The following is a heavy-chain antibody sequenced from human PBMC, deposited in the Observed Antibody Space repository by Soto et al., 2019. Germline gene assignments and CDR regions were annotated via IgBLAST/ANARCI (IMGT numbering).Heavy chain of an antibody. D-gene: IGHD6-13*01. V-gene: IGHV4-4*02. CDR3: ASDPAAAGTFDY. J-gene: IGHJ4*02. CDR1: SGSVNSSNW. Sequence: QVQLRESGPGLVKPSGTLFLTCAVSSGSVNSSNWWSWVRQPPGKGLEWIGEIYHGGSANYNPYLRSRVTMSVDKSKNQVFLQLRSVTAAAKAVYYCASDPAAAGTFDYWGQGTLVTVSS. CDR2: IYHGGSA.